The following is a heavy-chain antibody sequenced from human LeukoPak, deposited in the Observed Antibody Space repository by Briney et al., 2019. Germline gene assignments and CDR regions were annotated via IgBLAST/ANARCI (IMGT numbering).Heavy chain of an antibody. V-gene: IGHV4-59*01. CDR2: IYYSGST. J-gene: IGHJ6*02. D-gene: IGHD5-24*01. Sequence: SETLSLTCTVSGGSISSYYWSWIRQPPGKGLEWIGYIYYSGSTNYNPSLKSRVTISVDTSKNQFSLKLSSVTAADTAVYYCARSAPKTGYNFKNYYYGMDVWGQGTTVTVSS. CDR1: GGSISSYY. CDR3: ARSAPKTGYNFKNYYYGMDV.